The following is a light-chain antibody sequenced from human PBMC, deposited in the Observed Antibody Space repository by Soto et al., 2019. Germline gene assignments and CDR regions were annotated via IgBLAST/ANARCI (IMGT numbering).Light chain of an antibody. Sequence: VFTQSPATLSLSPVERATLSCRASQSIHTSLAWYQQKPGQPPRLVVYDSTLRANGVPDRFGGSRSGTEFTLTINNLEPEDFAVYYCQQYGSSLITFGQGTRLEIK. CDR1: QSIHTS. J-gene: IGKJ5*01. CDR2: DST. V-gene: IGKV3-20*01. CDR3: QQYGSSLIT.